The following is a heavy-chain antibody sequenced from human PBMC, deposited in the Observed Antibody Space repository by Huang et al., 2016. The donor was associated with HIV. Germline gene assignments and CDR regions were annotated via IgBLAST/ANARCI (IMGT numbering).Heavy chain of an antibody. J-gene: IGHJ4*02. CDR2: ILFDGNKK. D-gene: IGHD2-8*01. Sequence: QVRLVESGGGVVQPGGSLTLSCEESGFTFSTFGMHWVSQAPGKGREGVAHILFDGNKKVYEESLKGRFTIFRENSKNTVYLGMNSLTGEDTAMYFCAKGGAGYHNGPEYWGQGTQVIVS. CDR1: GFTFSTFG. CDR3: AKGGAGYHNGPEY. V-gene: IGHV3-30*02.